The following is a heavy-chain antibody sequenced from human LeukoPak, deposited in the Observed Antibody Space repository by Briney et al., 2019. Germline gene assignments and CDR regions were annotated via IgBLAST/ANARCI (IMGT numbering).Heavy chain of an antibody. CDR2: IRGSGGST. D-gene: IGHD3-16*01. Sequence: VGSLRLSCAASGFTFSSYAMSWVRQAPGKGLEWVSAIRGSGGSTYYADSVKGRFTISRDNSKNTLYLQMNSLRAEDTAVYYCAKHAHPPIMITFGQWFDPWGQGTLVTVSS. J-gene: IGHJ5*02. CDR3: AKHAHPPIMITFGQWFDP. V-gene: IGHV3-23*01. CDR1: GFTFSSYA.